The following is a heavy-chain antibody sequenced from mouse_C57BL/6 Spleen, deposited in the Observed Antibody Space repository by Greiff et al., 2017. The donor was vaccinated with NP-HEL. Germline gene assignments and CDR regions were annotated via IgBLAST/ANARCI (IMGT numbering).Heavy chain of an antibody. J-gene: IGHJ4*01. CDR3: ARGTTIKSLYYYAMDD. CDR1: GFTFSSYA. Sequence: EVKLVESGGGLVKPGGSLKLSCAASGFTFSSYAMSWVRQTPEKRLEWVATISDGGSYTYYPDNVKGRFTISRDNAKNNLYLQMSHLKSEDTAMYDCARGTTIKSLYYYAMDDWGQGTSVTVSS. D-gene: IGHD2-1*01. V-gene: IGHV5-4*03. CDR2: ISDGGSYT.